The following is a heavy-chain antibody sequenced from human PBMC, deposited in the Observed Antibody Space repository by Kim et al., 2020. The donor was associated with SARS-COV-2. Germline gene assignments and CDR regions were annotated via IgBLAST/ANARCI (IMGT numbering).Heavy chain of an antibody. Sequence: GGSLRLSCEASGFPFSRYWMSWVRQVPGKGLEWVAHIKEDESEKYYVDSVKGRFTTSRDNAKNSLYLQMNSLRAEDTAVYYCARAFRGGRFDYWGQGILVIVSS. V-gene: IGHV3-7*03. CDR3: ARAFRGGRFDY. CDR1: GFPFSRYW. J-gene: IGHJ4*02. CDR2: IKEDESEK.